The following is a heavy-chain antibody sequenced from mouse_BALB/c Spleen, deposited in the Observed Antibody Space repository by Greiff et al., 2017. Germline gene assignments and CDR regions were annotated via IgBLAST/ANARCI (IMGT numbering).Heavy chain of an antibody. D-gene: IGHD1-2*01. J-gene: IGHJ3*01. V-gene: IGHV5-17*02. CDR2: ISSGSSTI. CDR1: GFTFSSFG. CDR3: ASDYYGYRFAY. Sequence: EVQRVESGGGLVQPGGSRKLSCAASGFTFSSFGMHWVRQAPEKGLEWVAYISSGSSTIYYADTVKGRFTISRDNPKNTLFLQMTSLRSEDTAMYYCASDYYGYRFAYWGQGTLVTVSA.